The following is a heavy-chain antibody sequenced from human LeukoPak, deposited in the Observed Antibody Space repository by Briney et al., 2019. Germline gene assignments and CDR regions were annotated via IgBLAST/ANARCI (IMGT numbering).Heavy chain of an antibody. CDR1: GYTFTSYD. D-gene: IGHD1-1*01. CDR2: MNPNSGYS. V-gene: IGHV1-8*01. CDR3: ARSKTGSLGNWFDL. Sequence: ASVKVSCKASGYTFTSYDINWVRQATGQGLEWMGWMNPNSGYSGYAQKFQARVTMARNTSISTAYMELSNLRFEATAVYYCARSKTGSLGNWFDLWGQGTLVTVSS. J-gene: IGHJ5*02.